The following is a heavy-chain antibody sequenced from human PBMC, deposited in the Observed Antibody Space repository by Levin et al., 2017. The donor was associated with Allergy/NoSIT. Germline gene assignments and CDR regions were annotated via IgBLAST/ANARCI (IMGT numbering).Heavy chain of an antibody. CDR2: IYYSGST. D-gene: IGHD3-10*01. J-gene: IGHJ4*01. CDR3: ARSYGSGSGFDY. Sequence: SETLSLTCTVSGGSISSYYWSWIRQPPGKGLEWIGYIYYSGSTNYNPSLKSRVTISVDTSKNQFSLKLSSVTAADTAVYYCARSYGSGSGFDYWGHGTLVTVSS. CDR1: GGSISSYY. V-gene: IGHV4-59*01.